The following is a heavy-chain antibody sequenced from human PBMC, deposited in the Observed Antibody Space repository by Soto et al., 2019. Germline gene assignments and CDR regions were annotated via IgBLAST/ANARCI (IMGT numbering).Heavy chain of an antibody. D-gene: IGHD3-9*01. J-gene: IGHJ6*02. Sequence: SETLSLTCTVSGGSISSGGYYWSWIRQHPGKGLEWIGYIYYSGSTYYNPSLKSRVTISVDTSKNQFSLKLSSVTAADTAVYYCARDLIYYDILTGYYPLTLAGMDVWGQGTTVTVSS. CDR2: IYYSGST. CDR1: GGSISSGGYY. CDR3: ARDLIYYDILTGYYPLTLAGMDV. V-gene: IGHV4-31*03.